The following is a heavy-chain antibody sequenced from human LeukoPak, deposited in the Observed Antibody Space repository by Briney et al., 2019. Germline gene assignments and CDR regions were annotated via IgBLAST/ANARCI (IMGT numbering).Heavy chain of an antibody. V-gene: IGHV3-48*03. J-gene: IGHJ4*02. CDR2: ISSSSGTI. Sequence: GGSLRLSCAVSGFTFSRYEMTWVRQAPGKGLEWISYISSSSGTIHCADSVKGRFTISRDNAKNLLFLQMNSLGAEDTAVYYCARVSMVTTNFDFWGQGTLVTVSS. CDR3: ARVSMVTTNFDF. CDR1: GFTFSRYE. D-gene: IGHD4-17*01.